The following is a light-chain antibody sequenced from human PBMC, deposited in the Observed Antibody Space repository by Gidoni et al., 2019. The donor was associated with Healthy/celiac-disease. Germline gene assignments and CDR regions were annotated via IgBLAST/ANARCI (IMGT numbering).Light chain of an antibody. V-gene: IGKV4-1*01. CDR1: QSVLYSSNNKNY. J-gene: IGKJ4*01. CDR3: QQYYSTPLT. CDR2: WSY. Sequence: DIVMTQSPDYLAVSLGERATSNCKSSQSVLYSSNNKNYLAWYQQNPGQPPKLLIYWSYTRESGVPDLFSGSGSGIVFTLTFSILPAEDVAVYYCQQYYSTPLTFGGXTKVGIK.